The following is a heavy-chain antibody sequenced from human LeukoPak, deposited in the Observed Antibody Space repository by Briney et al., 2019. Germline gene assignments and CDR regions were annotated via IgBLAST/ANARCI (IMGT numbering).Heavy chain of an antibody. CDR3: ATVQRPMVRGNYYYYYMDV. CDR1: GYSISSGYY. D-gene: IGHD3-10*01. CDR2: IYHSGST. Sequence: PSETLSLTCTVSGYSISSGYYWGWIRQPPGKGLEWIGSIYHSGSTYYNPSLKSRVTISVDTSKNQFSLKLSSVIAADTAVYYCATVQRPMVRGNYYYYYMDVWGKGTTVTVSS. J-gene: IGHJ6*03. V-gene: IGHV4-38-2*02.